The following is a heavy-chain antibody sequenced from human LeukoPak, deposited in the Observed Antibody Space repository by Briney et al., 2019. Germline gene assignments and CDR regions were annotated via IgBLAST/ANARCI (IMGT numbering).Heavy chain of an antibody. Sequence: SVKVSCKASGGTFSSYAISWVRQAPGQGLKWMGRIIPIFGVANYAQKFQGRVTITADKSTSTACMELSSLRSEDTAVYYCASGYYYDSSGYDLESYFDYWGQGTLVTVSS. J-gene: IGHJ4*02. CDR3: ASGYYYDSSGYDLESYFDY. D-gene: IGHD3-22*01. CDR1: GGTFSSYA. CDR2: IIPIFGVA. V-gene: IGHV1-69*04.